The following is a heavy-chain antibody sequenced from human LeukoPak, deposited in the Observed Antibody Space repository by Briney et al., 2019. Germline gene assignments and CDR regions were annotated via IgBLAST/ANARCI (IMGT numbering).Heavy chain of an antibody. CDR2: ISGSGGST. Sequence: GGSLRLSCAASGFTFSRFAMSWVRQAPGKGLEWVSAISGSGGSTYYGDSVKGRFTISRDNSKNTLYVQMNRLRAEDTAVYYCAKTVATTYYHYYGMDVWGQGTTVTVSS. V-gene: IGHV3-23*01. CDR3: AKTVATTYYHYYGMDV. CDR1: GFTFSRFA. D-gene: IGHD4-11*01. J-gene: IGHJ6*02.